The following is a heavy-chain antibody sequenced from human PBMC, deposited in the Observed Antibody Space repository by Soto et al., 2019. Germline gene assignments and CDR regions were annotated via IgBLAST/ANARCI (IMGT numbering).Heavy chain of an antibody. CDR1: GGSISSSSYY. CDR3: ARPRAWRNYYYGSGSYYNVMEDGEAPHPSYFDY. Sequence: SETLSLTCTVSGGSISSSSYYWGWIRQPPGKGLEWIGSIYYSGSTYYNPSLKSRVTISVDTSKNQFSLKLSSVTAADTAVYYCARPRAWRNYYYGSGSYYNVMEDGEAPHPSYFDYWGQGTLVTVSS. V-gene: IGHV4-39*01. CDR2: IYYSGST. J-gene: IGHJ4*02. D-gene: IGHD3-10*01.